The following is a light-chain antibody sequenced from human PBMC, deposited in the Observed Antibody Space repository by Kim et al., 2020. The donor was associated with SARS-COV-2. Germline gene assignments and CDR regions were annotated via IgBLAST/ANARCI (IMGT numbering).Light chain of an antibody. Sequence: SPGERATLSCRASQSVSNSYLAWYQQKPGQAPRLLIYGASSRTTGIPDRCSGSGSGTDFTFSISRLEPEDFVVYYCQQYGSSPLTFGGGTKVDIK. V-gene: IGKV3-20*01. CDR3: QQYGSSPLT. J-gene: IGKJ4*01. CDR1: QSVSNSY. CDR2: GAS.